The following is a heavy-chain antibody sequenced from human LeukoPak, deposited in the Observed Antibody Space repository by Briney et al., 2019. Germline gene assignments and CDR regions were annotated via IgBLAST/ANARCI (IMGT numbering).Heavy chain of an antibody. V-gene: IGHV4-34*01. D-gene: IGHD6-13*01. J-gene: IGHJ6*02. CDR3: AREGGDSSTSGVDV. Sequence: SETLSLTCAVYGGSFSGYYWSWIRQPPGKGLEWIGEINHSGSTNYNPSLKSRVTISVDTSKNQFSLKLSSVTAADTAVYYCAREGGDSSTSGVDVWGQGTTVTVSS. CDR2: INHSGST. CDR1: GGSFSGYY.